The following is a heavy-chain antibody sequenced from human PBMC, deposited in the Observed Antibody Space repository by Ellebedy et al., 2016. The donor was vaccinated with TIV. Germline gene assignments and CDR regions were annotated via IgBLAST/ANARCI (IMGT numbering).Heavy chain of an antibody. V-gene: IGHV3-23*01. CDR3: RPGHYSDA. CDR1: GFNLSNSF. J-gene: IGHJ4*02. Sequence: GGSLRLSXAASGFNLSNSFMSWIRQAPGKGLEWVSTLTADGRSTYFADSVKGRFTISRDNSKNTVYLQMNSLRSEDTAVYYCRPGHYSDAWGQGTLVTVSS. CDR2: LTADGRST.